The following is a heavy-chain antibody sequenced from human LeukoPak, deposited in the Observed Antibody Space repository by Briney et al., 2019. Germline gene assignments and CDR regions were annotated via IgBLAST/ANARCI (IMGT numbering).Heavy chain of an antibody. D-gene: IGHD3-16*01. V-gene: IGHV3-9*01. Sequence: PGRSLRLSCAASGFTFDDYAMHWVRQAPGKGLEWVSGISWNSGSIGYADSVKGRFTISRDNAKNSLYLQMNSLRAEDTALYYCAKEGEDLDYWGQGTLVTVS. CDR1: GFTFDDYA. J-gene: IGHJ4*02. CDR2: ISWNSGSI. CDR3: AKEGEDLDY.